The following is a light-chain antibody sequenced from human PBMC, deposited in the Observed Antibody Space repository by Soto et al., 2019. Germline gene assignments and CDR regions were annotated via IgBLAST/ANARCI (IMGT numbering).Light chain of an antibody. J-gene: IGLJ1*01. CDR2: RNN. V-gene: IGLV1-47*01. CDR1: SSNIGSNY. CDR3: AAWDDSLSGAYV. Sequence: QSVLTQPPSASGIPGQRGTISCSGSSSNIGSNYVYWYQQLPGTAPKLLIYRNNQRPSGVPDRFSGSKSGTSASLAISGLRSEDEADYYCAAWDDSLSGAYVFGTGTKVTVL.